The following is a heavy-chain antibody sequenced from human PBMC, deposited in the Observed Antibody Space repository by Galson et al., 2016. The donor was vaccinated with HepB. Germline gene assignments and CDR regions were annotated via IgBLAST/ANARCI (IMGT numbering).Heavy chain of an antibody. V-gene: IGHV1-3*01. CDR2: INAGNGKT. CDR1: GYTFRNYA. J-gene: IGHJ6*02. D-gene: IGHD3-22*01. Sequence: SVKVSCKASGYTFRNYAMHWVRQAPGQRLEWMAWINAGNGKTKSSERFQGRVTITRDTSASTAYMELISLRSEDTAVYYCARAMRYYDSSGYQSVGMDVWGQGTTVTVSS. CDR3: ARAMRYYDSSGYQSVGMDV.